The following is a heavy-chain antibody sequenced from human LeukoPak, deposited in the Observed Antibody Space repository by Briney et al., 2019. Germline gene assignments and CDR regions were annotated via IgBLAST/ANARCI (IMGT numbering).Heavy chain of an antibody. V-gene: IGHV4-59*11. D-gene: IGHD3-10*01. CDR1: GGSISSHY. J-gene: IGHJ4*02. CDR3: ARATYYYGSGSYYNFDY. Sequence: SETLSLTSTVSGGSISSHYWSWIRQPPGKGLEWIGYIYYSGSTNYNPSLKSRVTISVDTSKNQFSLKLSSVTAADTAVYYCARATYYYGSGSYYNFDYWGQGTLVTVSS. CDR2: IYYSGST.